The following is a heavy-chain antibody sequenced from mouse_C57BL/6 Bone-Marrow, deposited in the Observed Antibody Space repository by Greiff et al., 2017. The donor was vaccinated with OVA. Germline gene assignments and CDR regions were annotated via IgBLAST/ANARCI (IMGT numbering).Heavy chain of an antibody. Sequence: VNVVESGAELVRPGASVTLSCKASGYTFTDYEMHWVKQTPVHGLEWIGAIDPETGGTAYNQKFKGKAILTADKSSSTAYMELRSLTSEDSAVYYCTPYYYGSSYGAMDYWGQGTSVTVSS. CDR3: TPYYYGSSYGAMDY. J-gene: IGHJ4*01. D-gene: IGHD1-1*01. V-gene: IGHV1-15*01. CDR2: IDPETGGT. CDR1: GYTFTDYE.